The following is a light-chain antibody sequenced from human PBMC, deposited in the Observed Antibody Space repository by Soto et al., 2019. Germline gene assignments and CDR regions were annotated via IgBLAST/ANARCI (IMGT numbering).Light chain of an antibody. Sequence: DIQLTQSPSTLSASVGDRVTITCRASESITTWLAWYQQKPGKAPKVLIHAASTLESGVPSRFSGSGSGTEFTPTISSLQPDDLADYFCHQYNTFPYTFGQGTKLETK. CDR3: HQYNTFPYT. J-gene: IGKJ2*01. CDR2: AAS. V-gene: IGKV1-5*01. CDR1: ESITTW.